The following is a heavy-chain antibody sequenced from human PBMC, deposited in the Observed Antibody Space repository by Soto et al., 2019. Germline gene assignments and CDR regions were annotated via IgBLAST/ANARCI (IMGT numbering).Heavy chain of an antibody. D-gene: IGHD6-19*01. CDR1: GYTISGHY. V-gene: IGHV1-2*02. CDR3: ARGAGSGWYPIDY. J-gene: IGHJ4*02. CDR2: INPHSGST. Sequence: QVQLVKSGAEVRKPGASVKVSCKASGYTISGHYIHWVRQAPGEGLEWMGCINPHSGSTNYAQKFQGTVTVTRDTSFSTTYMELTRLGSGDTALYYCARGAGSGWYPIDYWGQGTLVTVSS.